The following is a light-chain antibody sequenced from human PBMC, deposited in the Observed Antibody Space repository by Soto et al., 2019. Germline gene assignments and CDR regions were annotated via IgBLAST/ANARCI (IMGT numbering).Light chain of an antibody. CDR3: LLSDGVAGV. CDR2: DTS. Sequence: QAVVTQEPSLTVSQGGTVTLTCGSSTGAVTSGHYPYWFQQKPGQAPRTLIYDTSNKHSWTPARFSGSLLGGIAALALSGAQPEDEAEYYCLLSDGVAGVFGTGTKVTVL. J-gene: IGLJ1*01. V-gene: IGLV7-46*01. CDR1: TGAVTSGHY.